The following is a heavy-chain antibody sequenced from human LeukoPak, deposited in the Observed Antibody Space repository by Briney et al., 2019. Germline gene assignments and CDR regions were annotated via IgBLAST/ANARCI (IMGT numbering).Heavy chain of an antibody. Sequence: GGSLRLSCAASGFTFSSYSMNWVRQAPGKGLEWVSYISSSSSTIYYADSVKGRFTISRDNAKNSLYLQMNSLRAEDTAVYYCARDKWDVVVAASFDYWGQGTLVTVSS. J-gene: IGHJ4*02. CDR2: ISSSSSTI. V-gene: IGHV3-48*01. D-gene: IGHD2-15*01. CDR3: ARDKWDVVVAASFDY. CDR1: GFTFSSYS.